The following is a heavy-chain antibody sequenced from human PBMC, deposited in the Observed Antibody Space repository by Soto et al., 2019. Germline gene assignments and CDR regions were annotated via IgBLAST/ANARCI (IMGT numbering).Heavy chain of an antibody. CDR1: GFTFSSYG. CDR2: ISYDGSNK. CDR3: AKGQDIVLMVYALRRAFDI. D-gene: IGHD2-8*01. J-gene: IGHJ3*02. Sequence: SLRLSCAASGFTFSSYGMHWVRQAPGKGLEWVAVISYDGSNKYYADSVKGRFTISRDNSKNTLYLQMNSLRAEDTAVYYCAKGQDIVLMVYALRRAFDIWGQGTMVTVSS. V-gene: IGHV3-30*18.